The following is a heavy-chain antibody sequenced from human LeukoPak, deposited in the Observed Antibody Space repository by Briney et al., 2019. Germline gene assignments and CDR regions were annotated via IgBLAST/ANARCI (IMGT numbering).Heavy chain of an antibody. V-gene: IGHV1-58*01. J-gene: IGHJ3*02. Sequence: GTSVNVSCKASGFTFTSLAVQWVRQARGQRLEWIGWIAVGSGHTSYAQKFQERVTITRDMPSRTVYMQLSGLTSEDTADYSCAADLYYYGSGSKYKGDAFEIWGQGTMITVSS. CDR2: IAVGSGHT. D-gene: IGHD3-10*01. CDR3: AADLYYYGSGSKYKGDAFEI. CDR1: GFTFTSLA.